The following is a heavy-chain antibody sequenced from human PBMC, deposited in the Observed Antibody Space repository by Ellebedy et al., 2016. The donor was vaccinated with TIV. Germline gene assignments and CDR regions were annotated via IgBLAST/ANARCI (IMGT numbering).Heavy chain of an antibody. CDR2: IYYSGIT. V-gene: IGHV4-39*07. CDR3: ARLPAVNRNPTVYFDD. J-gene: IGHJ4*02. D-gene: IGHD1-14*01. Sequence: MPSETLSLTCTVSGGSISSRSYYWGWIRQPPGKGLEWIGTIYYSGITYYGPSLKSRVSMSLDTSKNQFSLKLSSVTAADTAVYFCARLPAVNRNPTVYFDDWGQGTLVSVSS. CDR1: GGSISSRSYY.